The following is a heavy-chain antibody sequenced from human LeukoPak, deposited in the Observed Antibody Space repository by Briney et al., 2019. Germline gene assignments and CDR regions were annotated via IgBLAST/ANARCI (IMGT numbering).Heavy chain of an antibody. CDR2: ITSSSGTT. Sequence: GGSLRLFCTASGFIFSDYSLNWVRQAPGKGLEWVSYITSSSGTTYYADSVKGRFTISRDNAKNSLSLQMDSLRAEDTAVYYCARVRGGWYLDYWGQGTLVTVSS. J-gene: IGHJ4*02. CDR3: ARVRGGWYLDY. V-gene: IGHV3-48*01. D-gene: IGHD6-19*01. CDR1: GFIFSDYS.